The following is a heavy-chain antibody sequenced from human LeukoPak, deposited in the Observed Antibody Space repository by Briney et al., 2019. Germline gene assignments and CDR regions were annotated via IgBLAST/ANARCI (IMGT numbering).Heavy chain of an antibody. CDR1: GGTFSSYA. CDR2: IIPIFGTA. Sequence: GASVKVSCKASGGTFSSYAISWVRQAPGQGLEWMGGIIPIFGTANYAQKFQGRVTITADESTSTAYMELSSLRSEDTAVYYCARGTEVVAAPDYYYMDVWGKGTTVTISS. CDR3: ARGTEVVAAPDYYYMDV. D-gene: IGHD2-15*01. V-gene: IGHV1-69*13. J-gene: IGHJ6*03.